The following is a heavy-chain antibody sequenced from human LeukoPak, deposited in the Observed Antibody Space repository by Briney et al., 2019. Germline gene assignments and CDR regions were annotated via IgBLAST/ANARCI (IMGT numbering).Heavy chain of an antibody. CDR3: AREGQVVTATQGSFDY. Sequence: ASVKVSCKASGYTFTSYGISWVRQAPGQGLEWMGWISAYNGNTNYAQKLQGRVTMTTDTSTSTAYMELRSLRSDDTAVYYCAREGQVVTATQGSFDYWGQGTLVTVSS. CDR2: ISAYNGNT. CDR1: GYTFTSYG. V-gene: IGHV1-18*01. J-gene: IGHJ4*02. D-gene: IGHD2-21*02.